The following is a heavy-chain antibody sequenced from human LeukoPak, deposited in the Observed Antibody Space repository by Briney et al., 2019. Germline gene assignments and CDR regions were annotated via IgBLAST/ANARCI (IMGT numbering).Heavy chain of an antibody. V-gene: IGHV4-39*01. D-gene: IGHD2-15*01. J-gene: IGHJ5*02. CDR1: GGSISSSSYY. CDR3: ARGTVGYCSGGSCQGWFDP. Sequence: KASETLSLTCTVSGGSISSSSYYWGWIRQPPGKGLEWIGSIYYSGSTYYNPSLKSRVTISVDTSKNQFSLKLSSVTAADTAVYYCARGTVGYCSGGSCQGWFDPWGQGTLVTVSS. CDR2: IYYSGST.